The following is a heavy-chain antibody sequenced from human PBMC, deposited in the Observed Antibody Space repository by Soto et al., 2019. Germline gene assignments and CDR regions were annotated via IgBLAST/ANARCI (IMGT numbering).Heavy chain of an antibody. CDR3: ARAWVRIAAPNWFDP. D-gene: IGHD6-6*01. V-gene: IGHV4-30-2*01. CDR1: GGSISSGGYS. J-gene: IGHJ5*02. Sequence: PSETLSLTCAVSGGSISSGGYSWSWIRQPPGKGLEWIGYIYHSGSTYYNPSLKSRVTISVDRSKNQFSLKLSSVTAADTAVYYCARAWVRIAAPNWFDPWGQGTLVTVSS. CDR2: IYHSGST.